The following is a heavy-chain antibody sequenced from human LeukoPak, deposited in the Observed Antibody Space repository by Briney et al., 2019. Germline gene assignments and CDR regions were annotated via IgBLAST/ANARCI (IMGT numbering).Heavy chain of an antibody. V-gene: IGHV3-30*02. CDR2: IRYDGSSK. CDR3: ARDLLGIAVAGTLDY. D-gene: IGHD6-19*01. J-gene: IGHJ4*02. Sequence: GGSLRLSCAASRFTFSNYGMHWVRQAPGKGLEWVAFIRYDGSSKYYADSVKGRFTISRDNAKNTLYLQMNSLRAEDTAVYYCARDLLGIAVAGTLDYWGQGTLVTVSS. CDR1: RFTFSNYG.